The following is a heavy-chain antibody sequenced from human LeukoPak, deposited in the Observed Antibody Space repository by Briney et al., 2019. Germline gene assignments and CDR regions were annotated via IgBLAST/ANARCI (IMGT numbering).Heavy chain of an antibody. CDR2: IGTAGDT. Sequence: PGGSLRLSCTASGFTFSSYEMNWVRQATGKGLEWVSAIGTAGDTYYAGSVKGRFTISRENAKNSLYLQMNSLRAGDTAVYYCIRVGEAEAFDIWGQGTMVTVSS. J-gene: IGHJ3*02. CDR1: GFTFSSYE. CDR3: IRVGEAEAFDI. V-gene: IGHV3-13*04. D-gene: IGHD3-10*01.